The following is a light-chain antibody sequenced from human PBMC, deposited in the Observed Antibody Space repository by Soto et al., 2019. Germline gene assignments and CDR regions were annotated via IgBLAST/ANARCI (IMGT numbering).Light chain of an antibody. CDR2: AAS. Sequence: DLQMTQSPSSLSASVGDRVTVTCRTSQSIRGYLNWYQQKPGEAPKLLIYAASSLHSGVPSRFSGSGSGTDFTLTISSLHPEDFATYSCQQTYRTPLTFGVGTTVEIK. CDR1: QSIRGY. CDR3: QQTYRTPLT. J-gene: IGKJ4*01. V-gene: IGKV1-39*01.